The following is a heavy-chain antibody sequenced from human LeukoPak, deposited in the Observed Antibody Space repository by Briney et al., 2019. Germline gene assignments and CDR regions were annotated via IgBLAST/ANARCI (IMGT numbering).Heavy chain of an antibody. CDR2: INPNSGGT. V-gene: IGHV1-2*02. CDR1: GYTFTSYG. D-gene: IGHD6-13*01. Sequence: ASVKVSCKASGYTFTSYGISWVRQAPGQGLEWMGWINPNSGGTNYAQKFQGRVTMTRDTSISTAYMELSRLRSDDTAVYYCAREFSGQAAAGYNWFDPWGQGTLVTVSS. J-gene: IGHJ5*02. CDR3: AREFSGQAAAGYNWFDP.